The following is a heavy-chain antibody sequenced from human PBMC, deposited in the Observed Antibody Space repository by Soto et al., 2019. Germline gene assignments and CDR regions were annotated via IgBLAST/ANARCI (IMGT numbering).Heavy chain of an antibody. CDR3: AHRNSCGGDCFLDY. CDR2: IYWDDDK. Sequence: QITLRESGPTLVTPTQTLTLTCTFSGFSLNTSGVAVGWIRQPPGNALEWLALIYWDDDKRYSPSLESMINITKDNSKNQVVLTMTNMGPVDTATYYCAHRNSCGGDCFLDYWGQGTLVIVSS. D-gene: IGHD2-21*01. J-gene: IGHJ4*02. V-gene: IGHV2-5*02. CDR1: GFSLNTSGVA.